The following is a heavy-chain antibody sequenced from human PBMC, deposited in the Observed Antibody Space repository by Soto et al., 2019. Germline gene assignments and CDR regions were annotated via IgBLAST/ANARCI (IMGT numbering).Heavy chain of an antibody. CDR2: ISGSGGST. CDR1: GFTFSSYA. Sequence: GGSLRLSCAASGFTFSSYAMSWVRQAPGKGLEWVSAISGSGGSTYYADSVKGRFTISRDNSKNTLYLQMNSLRAEDTAVYYCAKSGSSSATYYYYYYMDVRGKGTTVTVSS. D-gene: IGHD6-6*01. CDR3: AKSGSSSATYYYYYYMDV. J-gene: IGHJ6*03. V-gene: IGHV3-23*01.